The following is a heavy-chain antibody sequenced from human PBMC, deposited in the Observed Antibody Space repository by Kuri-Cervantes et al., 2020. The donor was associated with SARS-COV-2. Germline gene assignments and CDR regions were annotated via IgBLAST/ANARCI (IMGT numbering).Heavy chain of an antibody. CDR1: GYTFTSYG. D-gene: IGHD3-3*01. V-gene: IGHV1-18*01. Sequence: ASVKVSCKASGYTFTSYGISWVRQAPGQGLEWMGWISAYNGNTNYAQKLQGRVTMTTDTSTSTAYMELRSLRSDDTAVYYCARGWSGYSLYYFGYWGQGTLVTVSS. CDR3: ARGWSGYSLYYFGY. CDR2: ISAYNGNT. J-gene: IGHJ4*02.